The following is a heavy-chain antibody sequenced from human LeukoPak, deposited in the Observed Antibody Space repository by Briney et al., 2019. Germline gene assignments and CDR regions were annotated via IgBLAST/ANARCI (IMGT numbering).Heavy chain of an antibody. CDR2: IYYSGST. CDR3: ARDNGGCSGGSCYPFDY. CDR1: GGSISSSGYY. D-gene: IGHD2-15*01. J-gene: IGHJ4*02. V-gene: IGHV4-39*07. Sequence: SETLSLTCTVSGGSISSSGYYWGWIRQPPGKGLEWIASIYYSGSTYYNPSLKSRVTISVDTSKNQFSLKLSSVTAADTAVYYCARDNGGCSGGSCYPFDYWGQGTLVTVSS.